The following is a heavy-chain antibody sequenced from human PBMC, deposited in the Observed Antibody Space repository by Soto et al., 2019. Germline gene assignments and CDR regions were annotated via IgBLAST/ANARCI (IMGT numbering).Heavy chain of an antibody. V-gene: IGHV3-21*01. CDR2: ISSSSSYI. J-gene: IGHJ4*02. CDR3: ATGPVLRFLEWLLSHPTFDY. CDR1: GFTFSSYS. D-gene: IGHD3-3*01. Sequence: VGSLRLSCAASGFTFSSYSMNWVRQAPGKGLEWVSSISSSSSYIYYADSVKGRFTISRDNAKNSLYLQMNSLRAEDTAVYYCATGPVLRFLEWLLSHPTFDYWGQGTLVTVSS.